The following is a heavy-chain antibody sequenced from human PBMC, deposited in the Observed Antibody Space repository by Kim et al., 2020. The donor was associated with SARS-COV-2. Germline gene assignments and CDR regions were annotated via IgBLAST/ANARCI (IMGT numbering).Heavy chain of an antibody. D-gene: IGHD3-3*01. J-gene: IGHJ4*02. V-gene: IGHV4-61*01. CDR3: ASGLTILDY. CDR1: GAAVNGGSHY. Sequence: SETLSLTCTVSGAAVNGGSHYWTWIRQPPGKGLEWMGYVFYNGGTIYSPSHRGRVTISLDTSGNQFSLKLDSVTTADTAVYFCASGLTILDYWGQSILVTVSS. CDR2: VFYNGGT.